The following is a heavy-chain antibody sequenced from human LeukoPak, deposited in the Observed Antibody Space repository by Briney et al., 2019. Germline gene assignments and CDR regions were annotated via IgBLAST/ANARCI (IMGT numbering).Heavy chain of an antibody. CDR2: IIPILGIA. CDR1: GGTFSSYT. Sequence: SVKVSCKASGGTFSSYTISWVRQAPGQGLEWMGRIIPILGIANYAQKFQGRVTITTDESTSTAYMELSSLRSEDTAVYYCARSAEWKEWPDWGQGTLVTVSS. J-gene: IGHJ4*02. V-gene: IGHV1-69*02. CDR3: ARSAEWKEWPD. D-gene: IGHD5-12*01.